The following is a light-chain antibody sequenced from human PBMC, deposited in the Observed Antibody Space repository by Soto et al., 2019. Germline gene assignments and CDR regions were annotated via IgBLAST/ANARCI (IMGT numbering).Light chain of an antibody. CDR2: GAS. V-gene: IGKV3-20*01. J-gene: IGKJ1*01. CDR1: QSVGSS. CDR3: QQYGDSPQT. Sequence: EIVLTQYPGTLSLSPGERATLSCRASQSVGSSLSWYQQKPGQAPRLLFYGASNRATAIPDRFSGSGFGTDFTLTITRLEPEDFAVYYCQQYGDSPQTFGPGTKVDIK.